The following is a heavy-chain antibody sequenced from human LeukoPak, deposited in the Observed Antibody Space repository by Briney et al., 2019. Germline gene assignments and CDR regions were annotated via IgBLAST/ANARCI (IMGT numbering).Heavy chain of an antibody. CDR1: GFIFSNYA. CDR3: ARPHRIAAAGIHYYYMDV. J-gene: IGHJ6*03. Sequence: GGSLRLSCAASGFIFSNYAIHWVRQAPGKGLEWVAAVSYDGNLQHYADAVKGRFTISRDNAKNSLYLQMNSLRAEDTAVYYCARPHRIAAAGIHYYYMDVWGKGTTVTISS. D-gene: IGHD6-13*01. V-gene: IGHV3-30*03. CDR2: VSYDGNLQ.